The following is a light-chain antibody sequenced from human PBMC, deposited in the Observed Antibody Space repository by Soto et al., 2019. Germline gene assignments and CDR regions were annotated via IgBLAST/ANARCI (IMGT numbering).Light chain of an antibody. J-gene: IGLJ3*02. CDR1: SSDVGGYNY. Sequence: QSVLTQPASVSGSPGQSITISCTGTSSDVGGYNYVSWYQQHPGKAPKLMIYEVSNRPSGVSNRFSGSKSGNTASPTISGLQAEDEADYYCSSYTSSSTRVFGGGTKVTVL. CDR3: SSYTSSSTRV. CDR2: EVS. V-gene: IGLV2-14*01.